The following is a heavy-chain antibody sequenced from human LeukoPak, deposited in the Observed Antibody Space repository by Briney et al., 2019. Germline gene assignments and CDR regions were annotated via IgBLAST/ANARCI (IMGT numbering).Heavy chain of an antibody. V-gene: IGHV3-9*01. CDR3: AKGERIYYDSTAGAFDI. J-gene: IGHJ3*02. Sequence: GGSLRLSCAASGFTFDDYAMHWVRQAPGKGLEWVSGISWNSGSIGYADSVKGRFTISRDNAKNSLYLQMNSLRAEDTALYYCAKGERIYYDSTAGAFDIWGQGTMVTVSS. CDR1: GFTFDDYA. D-gene: IGHD3-22*01. CDR2: ISWNSGSI.